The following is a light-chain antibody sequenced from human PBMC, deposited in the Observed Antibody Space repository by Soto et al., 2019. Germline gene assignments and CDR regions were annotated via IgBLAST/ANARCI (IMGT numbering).Light chain of an antibody. CDR2: EVN. CDR3: CSHAGTVAYV. V-gene: IGLV2-23*02. J-gene: IGLJ1*01. CDR1: GSDVGAYKL. Sequence: QLVLTRPASGSRAARRGIPISCAGTGSDVGAYKLVSWYQQHPGKAPKLIICEVNTRPSGISNRFSGSKSGDTASLTISGLQAEDEADYFCCSHAGTVAYVFGTGTKVTVL.